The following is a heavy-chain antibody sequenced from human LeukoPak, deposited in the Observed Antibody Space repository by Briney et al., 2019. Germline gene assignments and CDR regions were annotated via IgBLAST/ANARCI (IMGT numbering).Heavy chain of an antibody. CDR3: ARSIGSSSDVDY. Sequence: PETLSLTCTVSGGSISSYYWSWIRQPPGKGLEWIGYIYYSGSTNYNPSLKSRVTISVDTSKNQFSLKLSSVTAADTAVYYCARSIGSSSDVDYWGQGTLVTVSS. D-gene: IGHD6-6*01. J-gene: IGHJ4*02. V-gene: IGHV4-59*01. CDR2: IYYSGST. CDR1: GGSISSYY.